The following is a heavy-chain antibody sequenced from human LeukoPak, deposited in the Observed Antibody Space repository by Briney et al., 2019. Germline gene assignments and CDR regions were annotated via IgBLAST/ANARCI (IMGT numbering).Heavy chain of an antibody. J-gene: IGHJ5*02. CDR3: ARRGPPRTMLRGVKSGWFDP. D-gene: IGHD3-10*01. CDR2: IYHSGST. Sequence: SETLSLTCAVYGGSFSGYYWGWIRQPPGKGLEWIGSIYHSGSTYYNPSLKSRVTISVDTSKNQFSLKLSSVTAADTAVYYCARRGPPRTMLRGVKSGWFDPWGQGTLVTVSS. CDR1: GGSFSGYY. V-gene: IGHV4-34*01.